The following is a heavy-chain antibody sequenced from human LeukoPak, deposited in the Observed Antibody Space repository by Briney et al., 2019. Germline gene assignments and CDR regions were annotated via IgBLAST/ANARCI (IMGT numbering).Heavy chain of an antibody. CDR1: GFTFSSYG. CDR3: AKESIPLRDAFDI. J-gene: IGHJ3*02. V-gene: IGHV3-30*02. CDR2: IRYDGSNK. D-gene: IGHD2-2*02. Sequence: QPGGSLRLSCAASGFTFSSYGMHWVRQAPGKGLEWVAFIRYDGSNKYYADSVKGRFTISRDNSKNTLYLQMNSLRAEDTAVYYCAKESIPLRDAFDIWGQRTMVTVSS.